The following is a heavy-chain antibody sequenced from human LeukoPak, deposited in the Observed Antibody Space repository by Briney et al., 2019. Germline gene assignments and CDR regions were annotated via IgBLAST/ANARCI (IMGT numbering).Heavy chain of an antibody. CDR1: GFTFSGYW. CDR3: ARDGRRGNFDK. CDR2: IRSDGSIT. V-gene: IGHV3-74*01. D-gene: IGHD1-26*01. J-gene: IGHJ4*02. Sequence: GGSLRLSCAASGFTFSGYWMHWVRQAPGKGLAWVSVIRSDGSITTYADSVKGGFTISRDTAKNTLYLQMNSLRADDTAVYYCARDGRRGNFDKWGQGTLVSVSS.